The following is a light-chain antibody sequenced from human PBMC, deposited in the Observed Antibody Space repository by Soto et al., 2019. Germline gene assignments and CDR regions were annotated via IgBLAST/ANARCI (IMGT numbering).Light chain of an antibody. J-gene: IGKJ1*01. CDR2: GAA. CDR1: QSVSSSY. V-gene: IGKV3-20*01. Sequence: EIVLTQSPGTLSLSPGERATLSCRASQSVSSSYLAWYQQKPGRAPRLLIFGAASRATGIPDRFSGRGSGTDFTLTISRLEPEDFAVYYCQQYGSSSTFGQGTKVDIK. CDR3: QQYGSSST.